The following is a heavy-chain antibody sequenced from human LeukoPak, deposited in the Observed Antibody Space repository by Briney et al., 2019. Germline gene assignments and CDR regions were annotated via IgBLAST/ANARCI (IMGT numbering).Heavy chain of an antibody. D-gene: IGHD1-26*01. Sequence: PGGSLRLSCAASGFTVSSNYMSWVRQAPGKGLEWVSVIYSGGNTYYADSVKGRFTISRDNSKNTLYLQMNSLRAEDTAVYYCARTGATRNYYYYYMDVWGKGTTVTVSS. CDR3: ARTGATRNYYYYYMDV. J-gene: IGHJ6*03. CDR2: IYSGGNT. CDR1: GFTVSSNY. V-gene: IGHV3-53*01.